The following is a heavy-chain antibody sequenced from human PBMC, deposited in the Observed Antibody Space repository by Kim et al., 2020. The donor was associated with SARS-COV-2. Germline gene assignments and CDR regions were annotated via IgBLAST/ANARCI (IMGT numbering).Heavy chain of an antibody. D-gene: IGHD5-12*01. Sequence: YAPQHQGRVTMTTDTSTSTAYMELRSLSSDDTAVYYCARAIVATITPYNYWGQGTLVTVSS. V-gene: IGHV1-18*01. J-gene: IGHJ4*02. CDR3: ARAIVATITPYNY.